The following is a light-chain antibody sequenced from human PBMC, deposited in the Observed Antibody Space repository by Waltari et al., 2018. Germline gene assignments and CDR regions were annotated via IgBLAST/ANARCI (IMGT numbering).Light chain of an antibody. CDR1: HGVTNNF. J-gene: IGKJ2*01. CDR2: GAF. CDR3: HQYGGAPYT. V-gene: IGKV3-20*01. Sequence: EIVLTQSPGTLSLSPGGRATLSCRASHGVTNNFLAWYQQKLGQGPRLLIYGAFLRATGVPDRCSGSGSGTDFTLTISRLEPEDFAVYFCHQYGGAPYTFGQGTKLEIK.